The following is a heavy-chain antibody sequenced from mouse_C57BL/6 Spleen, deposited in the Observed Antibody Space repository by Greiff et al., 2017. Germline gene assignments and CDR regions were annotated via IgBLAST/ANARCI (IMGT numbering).Heavy chain of an antibody. CDR1: GFTFSDYG. D-gene: IGHD1-1*01. Sequence: EVQLVESGGGLVKPGGSLKLSCAASGFTFSDYGMHWVRPAPEKGLEWVAYISSGSSTIYYADTVKGRFTISRDNAKNTLVLQMTSLRSEATAMYYCARNSITTVVATPCAYWGQGTLVTVSA. CDR3: ARNSITTVVATPCAY. J-gene: IGHJ3*01. CDR2: ISSGSSTI. V-gene: IGHV5-17*01.